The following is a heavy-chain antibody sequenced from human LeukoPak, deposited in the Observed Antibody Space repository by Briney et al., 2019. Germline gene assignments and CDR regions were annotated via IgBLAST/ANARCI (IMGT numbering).Heavy chain of an antibody. J-gene: IGHJ4*02. V-gene: IGHV4-59*11. CDR3: ASGSYYFDF. CDR1: GGSISSHY. D-gene: IGHD1-26*01. CDR2: IYYSGST. Sequence: SETLSLTCTVSGGSISSHYWSWIRQPPGKGLGWIGYIYYSGSTNYNPSLKSRVTISVVTSKNQFSLKLSSVTAADTAIYYCASGSYYFDFWGQGTLVTVSS.